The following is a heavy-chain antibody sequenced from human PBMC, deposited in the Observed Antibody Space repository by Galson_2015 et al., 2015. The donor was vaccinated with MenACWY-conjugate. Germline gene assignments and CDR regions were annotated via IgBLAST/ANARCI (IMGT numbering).Heavy chain of an antibody. CDR2: VWYDGSNK. CDR1: GFTFSSYG. Sequence: SLRLSCAASGFTFSSYGMHWGRQAPGKGLEWVAFVWYDGSNKYYADSVKGRVTISRDNSKYTLYLQMNSLRAEDTALYCCAKDSQGRWYFDLWGRGTLVTVSS. CDR3: AKDSQGRWYFDL. J-gene: IGHJ2*01. V-gene: IGHV3-30*02.